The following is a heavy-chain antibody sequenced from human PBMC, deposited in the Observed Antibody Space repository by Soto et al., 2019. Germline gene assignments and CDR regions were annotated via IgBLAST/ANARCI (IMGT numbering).Heavy chain of an antibody. J-gene: IGHJ4*02. CDR2: FNPNSGDT. CDR3: AREASAVLPLDY. D-gene: IGHD6-19*01. CDR1: GYTFTAYS. Sequence: ASVKVSCKASGYTFTAYSMHWVRQAPGQGLEWIGWFNPNSGDTVYAEKFQGRVTLTRDTSISTAYMELSSLRSDDTALYYCAREASAVLPLDYWGQGTLVTVSS. V-gene: IGHV1-2*02.